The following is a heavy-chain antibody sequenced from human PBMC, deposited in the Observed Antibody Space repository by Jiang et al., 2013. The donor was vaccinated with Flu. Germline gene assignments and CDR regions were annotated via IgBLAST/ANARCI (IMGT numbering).Heavy chain of an antibody. V-gene: IGHV4-59*08. CDR3: ARLTAMVTMDFDY. CDR1: GGSISSYY. Sequence: GLVKPSETLSLTCTVSGGSISSYYWSWIRQPPGKGLEWIGYIYYSGSTNYNPSLKSRVTISVDTSKNQFSLKLSSVTAADTAVYYCARLTAMVTMDFDYWGQGTLVTVSS. D-gene: IGHD5-18*01. CDR2: IYYSGST. J-gene: IGHJ4*02.